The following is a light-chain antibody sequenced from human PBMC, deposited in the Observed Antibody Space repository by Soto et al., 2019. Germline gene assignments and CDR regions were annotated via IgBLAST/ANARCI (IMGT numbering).Light chain of an antibody. J-gene: IGKJ2*01. CDR2: KAS. CDR1: QSISNW. V-gene: IGKV1-5*03. CDR3: QQDVSYPYT. Sequence: DIQMTQSPSTLSAGIGDRVTITCRASQSISNWLAWCQQKPGQAPKLLMYKASTLQSGVPSRFSGSGSGTEFSLTISSLQPDDFATYFCQQDVSYPYTFGQGTKLEI.